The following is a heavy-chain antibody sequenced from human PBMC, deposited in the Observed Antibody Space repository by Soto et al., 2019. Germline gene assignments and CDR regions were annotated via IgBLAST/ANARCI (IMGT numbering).Heavy chain of an antibody. J-gene: IGHJ5*02. V-gene: IGHV4-34*01. Sequence: SETLSLTCAVYGGSFSGYYWSWIRQPPGKGLEWIGEINHSGSTNYNPSLKSRVTISVDTSKNQFSLKLSSVTAADTAVYYCASVTIFGVAANWFDPWGQGTLVTVSS. D-gene: IGHD3-3*01. CDR2: INHSGST. CDR3: ASVTIFGVAANWFDP. CDR1: GGSFSGYY.